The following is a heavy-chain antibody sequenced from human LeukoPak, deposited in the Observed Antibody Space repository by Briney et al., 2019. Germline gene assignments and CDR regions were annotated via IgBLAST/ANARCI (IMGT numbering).Heavy chain of an antibody. Sequence: SETLSLTCAVYGGSFSDYYWSWIRQSPGKGLEWIGEINHSGTTHYNPSLKSRVTISVDTSKNQFSLKLRSVTAADTAVYYCTRREGGQLVNTRRWFDPWGQGTLVTVSS. D-gene: IGHD6-13*01. CDR1: GGSFSDYY. V-gene: IGHV4-34*01. J-gene: IGHJ5*02. CDR3: TRREGGQLVNTRRWFDP. CDR2: INHSGTT.